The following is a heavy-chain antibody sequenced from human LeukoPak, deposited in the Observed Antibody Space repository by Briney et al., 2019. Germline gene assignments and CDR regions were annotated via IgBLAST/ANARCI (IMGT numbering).Heavy chain of an antibody. CDR1: GGSISSYY. Sequence: SETLSLTCTVSGGSISSYYWSWIRQPPGKGLEWIGYIYYSGSTSYNPSLKSRVTISVDTSKNQFSLKLSSVTAADTAVYYCARGSEQLVYGTWGQGTLVTVSS. D-gene: IGHD6-13*01. CDR3: ARGSEQLVYGT. J-gene: IGHJ5*02. V-gene: IGHV4-59*01. CDR2: IYYSGST.